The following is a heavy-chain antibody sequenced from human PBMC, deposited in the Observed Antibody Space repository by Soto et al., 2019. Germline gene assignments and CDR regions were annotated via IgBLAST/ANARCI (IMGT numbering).Heavy chain of an antibody. J-gene: IGHJ4*01. CDR3: ARDFIGGKYCGY. Sequence: ASVKVSCKASTYTFNNFDINWVRQVPGQGLEWMGWINGYSGNTNYAQNFQGRVAMTTDTPTTTAYLEIKSLRPDDTAVYYCARDFIGGKYCGYWG. V-gene: IGHV1-18*04. CDR1: TYTFNNFD. CDR2: INGYSGNT. D-gene: IGHD1-26*01.